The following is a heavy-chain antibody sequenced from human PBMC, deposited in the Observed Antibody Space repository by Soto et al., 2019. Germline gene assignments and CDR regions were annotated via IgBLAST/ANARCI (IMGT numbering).Heavy chain of an antibody. CDR1: GYSFTSYW. V-gene: IGHV5-51*01. D-gene: IGHD3-10*01. CDR3: ARHYYGSGSYSRDGMDV. CDR2: IYPGDSDT. Sequence: GESLKISCKGSGYSFTSYWIGWVRQMPGKGLEWMGIIYPGDSDTRYSPSFQGQVTISADKSISTAYLQWSSLKASDTAMYYCARHYYGSGSYSRDGMDVWGQGTTVTVSS. J-gene: IGHJ6*02.